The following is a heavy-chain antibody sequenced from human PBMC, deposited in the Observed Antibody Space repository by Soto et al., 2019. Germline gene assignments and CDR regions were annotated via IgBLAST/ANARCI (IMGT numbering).Heavy chain of an antibody. CDR3: AREGTSYGSGVGNWFDP. CDR1: GGSISSGGYY. D-gene: IGHD5-18*01. CDR2: IYYSGST. J-gene: IGHJ5*02. V-gene: IGHV4-31*03. Sequence: QVQLQESGPGLVKPSQTLSLTCTVSGGSISSGGYYWSWIRQHPGKGLEWIGYIYYSGSTYYTPSLKSRVTISVDASKIEFSRKLSSVNAADTAVYYCAREGTSYGSGVGNWFDPWGQGTLVTVSS.